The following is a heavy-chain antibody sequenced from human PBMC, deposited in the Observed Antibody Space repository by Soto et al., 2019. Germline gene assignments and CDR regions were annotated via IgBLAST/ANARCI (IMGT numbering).Heavy chain of an antibody. D-gene: IGHD3-3*01. CDR3: ARGRFLDF. V-gene: IGHV4-30-4*01. Sequence: QVQLQESGPGLVKPSQTLSLTCSVSGASISDGNYYWTWIRQSPARGLERICYVYYSGSTYYNPSHQSRVTISADTSNNCYSLELNSVTVADTAVYFCARGRFLDFWGQGILVTVSS. J-gene: IGHJ4*02. CDR1: GASISDGNYY. CDR2: VYYSGST.